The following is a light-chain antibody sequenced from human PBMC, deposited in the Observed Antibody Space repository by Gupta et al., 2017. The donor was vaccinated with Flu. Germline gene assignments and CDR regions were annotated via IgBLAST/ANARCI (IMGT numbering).Light chain of an antibody. CDR1: QTISRH. Sequence: IQMTQSPSSLPASVGDRVTITCRASQTISRHLNWYQQKPGKAPKLLIYAASSLQSGVPSRFSGSGSGTDFTLSITSLLPEDFATYYCQQSYSAPYTFGQGTKLDIK. V-gene: IGKV1-39*01. J-gene: IGKJ2*01. CDR3: QQSYSAPYT. CDR2: AAS.